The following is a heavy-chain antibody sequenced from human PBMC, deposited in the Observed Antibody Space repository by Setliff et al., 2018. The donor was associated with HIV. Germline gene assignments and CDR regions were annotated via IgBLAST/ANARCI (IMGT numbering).Heavy chain of an antibody. D-gene: IGHD5-12*01. J-gene: IGHJ4*02. CDR2: ISSSSSYT. CDR1: GFTFSSYS. V-gene: IGHV3-21*01. CDR3: LVAVEEDV. Sequence: GGSLRLSCAASGFTFSSYSMNWVRQAPGKGLVWVSYISSSSSYTHYADSVKGRFTISRDNVKNSLHLQMNSLRAEDTAVYYCLVAVEEDVWGQGTLVTVSS.